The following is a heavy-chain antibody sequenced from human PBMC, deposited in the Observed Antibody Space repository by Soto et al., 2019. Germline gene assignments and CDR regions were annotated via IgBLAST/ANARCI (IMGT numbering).Heavy chain of an antibody. J-gene: IGHJ6*03. CDR3: ASCSSTSCYANYYYMDV. Sequence: QVQLVQSGAEVKKPGASVKVSCKASGYTFTSYAMHWVRQAPGQRLEWMGWINAGNGNTKYSQKFQGRVTITRDTSASTAYMDLSSLRSEDTAVYYCASCSSTSCYANYYYMDVWGKGTTVTVSS. CDR2: INAGNGNT. V-gene: IGHV1-3*01. CDR1: GYTFTSYA. D-gene: IGHD2-2*01.